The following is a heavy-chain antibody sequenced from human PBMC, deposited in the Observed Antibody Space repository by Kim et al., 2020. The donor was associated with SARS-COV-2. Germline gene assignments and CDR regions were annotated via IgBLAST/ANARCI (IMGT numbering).Heavy chain of an antibody. D-gene: IGHD5-12*01. Sequence: SETLSLTCTVSGGSISSGGYYWSWIRQHPGKGLEWIGYIYYSGSTYYNPSLKSRVTISVDTSKNQFSLKLSSVTAADTAVYYCARGVGYRRPDWFDPWGQGTLVTVSS. CDR2: IYYSGST. CDR3: ARGVGYRRPDWFDP. CDR1: GGSISSGGYY. V-gene: IGHV4-31*03. J-gene: IGHJ5*02.